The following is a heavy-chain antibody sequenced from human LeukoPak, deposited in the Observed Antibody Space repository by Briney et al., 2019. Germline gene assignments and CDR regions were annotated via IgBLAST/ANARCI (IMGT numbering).Heavy chain of an antibody. D-gene: IGHD3-22*01. CDR3: ARGGSSGYIIDF. Sequence: SETLSLTCTVSGDSFTSVTDYWAWTRQPPGKGLEWIASGDYSGGTYYNPSLESRVAISADMSKKQISLKLASVTGADTAVYYCARGGSSGYIIDFWGKGTLATVSS. CDR2: GDYSGGT. J-gene: IGHJ4*02. CDR1: GDSFTSVTDY. V-gene: IGHV4-39*07.